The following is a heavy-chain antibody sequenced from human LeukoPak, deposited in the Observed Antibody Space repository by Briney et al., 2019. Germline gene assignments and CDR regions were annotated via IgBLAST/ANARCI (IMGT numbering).Heavy chain of an antibody. Sequence: PGGSLRLSCSVSGFTFSYYWMHGVRQAPGKGLVWVSRINSDGSSTSYADSVKGRFTISRDNAKNTLYLQMNSLRAEDTAVYYCATRRYSGYDLEYFDYWGQGTLVTVSS. D-gene: IGHD5-12*01. CDR3: ATRRYSGYDLEYFDY. V-gene: IGHV3-74*01. CDR1: GFTFSYYW. CDR2: INSDGSST. J-gene: IGHJ4*02.